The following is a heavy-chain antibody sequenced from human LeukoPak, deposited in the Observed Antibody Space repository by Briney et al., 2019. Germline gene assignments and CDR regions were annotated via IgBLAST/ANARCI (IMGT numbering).Heavy chain of an antibody. CDR2: TYYSGST. D-gene: IGHD6-19*01. Sequence: SETLSLTCTVSGGSISSYYWSWIRQPPGKGLEWIGYTYYSGSTNYNPSLKSRVTISVDTSKNQFSLKLSSVTAADTAVYYCASYSAVAGTMDYWGQGTLVTVSS. CDR1: GGSISSYY. J-gene: IGHJ4*02. CDR3: ASYSAVAGTMDY. V-gene: IGHV4-59*01.